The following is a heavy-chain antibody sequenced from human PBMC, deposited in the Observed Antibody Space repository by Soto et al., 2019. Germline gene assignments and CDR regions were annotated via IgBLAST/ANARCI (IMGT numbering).Heavy chain of an antibody. D-gene: IGHD3-10*01. J-gene: IGHJ4*02. CDR2: IWYDGSNK. V-gene: IGHV3-33*01. Sequence: GGSLRLSCAASGFTFSSYGMHWVRQAPGKGLEWVAVIWYDGSNKYYADSVKGRFTISRDNSKNTLYLQMNSLRAEDTAVYYCARAVEYYYGSGSSYWGQGTLVTVSS. CDR1: GFTFSSYG. CDR3: ARAVEYYYGSGSSY.